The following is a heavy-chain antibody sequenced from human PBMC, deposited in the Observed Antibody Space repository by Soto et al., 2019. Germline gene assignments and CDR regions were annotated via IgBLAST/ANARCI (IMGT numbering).Heavy chain of an antibody. CDR1: IFTFSTYV. V-gene: IGHV3-23*01. J-gene: IGHJ4*02. CDR2: ISGSGGST. Sequence: EVQLLESGGGLVQPGGSLRLSCAASIFTFSTYVMNWVRQAPGKGLEWVSAISGSGGSTYYADSVNGQFTIPRDNSKHTVYLQMNSLRAEGTAVYYCAKGPDFWSGYYNYFDYWGQGTLVTVSS. CDR3: AKGPDFWSGYYNYFDY. D-gene: IGHD3-3*01.